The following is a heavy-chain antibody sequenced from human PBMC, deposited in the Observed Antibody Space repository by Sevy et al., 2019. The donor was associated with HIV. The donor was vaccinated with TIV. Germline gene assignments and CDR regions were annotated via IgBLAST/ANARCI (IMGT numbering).Heavy chain of an antibody. CDR2: IKHDGSST. D-gene: IGHD3-3*01. CDR3: VREGVDFWSGRVDFYYGMDV. V-gene: IGHV3-74*03. J-gene: IGHJ6*02. Sequence: GGSLRLSCAASEFTFSRYLMHWVRQAPGKGLVWVAQIKHDGSSTTYADSVKGRFTISRDNAKNTVYLQMNSLRADDTAVYYCVREGVDFWSGRVDFYYGMDVWGQRATVTVSS. CDR1: EFTFSRYL.